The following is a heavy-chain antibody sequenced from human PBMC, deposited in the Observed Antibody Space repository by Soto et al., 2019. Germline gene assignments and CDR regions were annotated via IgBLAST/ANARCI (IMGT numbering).Heavy chain of an antibody. V-gene: IGHV3-30*03. CDR2: ISYDGSNK. CDR1: GFTFSSYG. CDR3: ASSTYYYDKIDS. D-gene: IGHD3-22*01. J-gene: IGHJ5*01. Sequence: PGGSLIHSCASSGFTFSSYGMHWFRQAPGKGLEWVAVISYDGSNKYYADSVKGRFTISRDNSKNTLYLQMNSLRAEDTAVYYRASSTYYYDKIDSWGQGSLVSGSA.